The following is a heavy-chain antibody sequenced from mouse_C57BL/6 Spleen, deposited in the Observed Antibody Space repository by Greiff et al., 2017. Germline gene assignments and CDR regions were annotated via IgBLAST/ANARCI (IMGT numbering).Heavy chain of an antibody. Sequence: DVKLVESGGGLVKPGGSLKLSWAASGFPLGSFAMSWVRQTPEKRLEWVATISDGGSYTYYPDNVKGRFTISRDNAKNNLYLQMSHLKSEDTAMYYCARRGDGYFDYWGQGTTLTVSS. CDR3: ARRGDGYFDY. J-gene: IGHJ2*01. CDR2: ISDGGSYT. V-gene: IGHV5-4*03. D-gene: IGHD3-3*01. CDR1: GFPLGSFA.